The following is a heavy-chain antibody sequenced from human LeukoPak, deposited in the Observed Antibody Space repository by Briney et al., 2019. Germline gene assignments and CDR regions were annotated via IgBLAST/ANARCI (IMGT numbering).Heavy chain of an antibody. CDR3: ARDTRDKVLLWFGELLFL. D-gene: IGHD3-10*01. Sequence: GGSLRLSCAASGFTFSSYAMSWVRQAPGKGLEWVSYISSSSSTIYYGDSVKGRFTISRDNAKNSLYLQMNSLRAEDTAVYYCARDTRDKVLLWFGELLFLGGQGTLVTVSS. V-gene: IGHV3-48*04. CDR2: ISSSSSTI. J-gene: IGHJ4*02. CDR1: GFTFSSYA.